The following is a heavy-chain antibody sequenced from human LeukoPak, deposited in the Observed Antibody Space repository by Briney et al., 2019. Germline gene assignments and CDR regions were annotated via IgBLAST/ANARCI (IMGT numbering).Heavy chain of an antibody. V-gene: IGHV3-30*02. CDR2: IRYDGSNK. Sequence: PGGSLRLSCAASGFTFSSYGMHWVRQAPGKGLEWVAFIRYDGSNKYYADSVKGRFTISRDNSKNTLYLQMNSLRAEDTAVYYCARGAVYMVPLPHNYYYMDVWGKGTTVTVSS. D-gene: IGHD4/OR15-4a*01. CDR3: ARGAVYMVPLPHNYYYMDV. J-gene: IGHJ6*03. CDR1: GFTFSSYG.